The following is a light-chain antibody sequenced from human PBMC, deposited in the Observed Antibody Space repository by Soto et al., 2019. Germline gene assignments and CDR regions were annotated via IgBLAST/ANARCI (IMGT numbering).Light chain of an antibody. CDR3: QQRSNWPAT. CDR2: DAS. CDR1: QSVSSY. V-gene: IGKV3-11*01. Sequence: EIVLTQSPATLSLSPGERATLSCRASQSVSSYLAWYQQKPGQAPRLLIYDASNRGTGIPARFSGSGSGTDFTLTISSLEPEDFAVYYCQQRSNWPATFGQGTKVEIK. J-gene: IGKJ1*01.